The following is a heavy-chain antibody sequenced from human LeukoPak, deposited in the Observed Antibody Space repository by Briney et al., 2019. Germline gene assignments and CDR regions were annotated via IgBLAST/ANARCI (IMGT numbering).Heavy chain of an antibody. CDR1: GFTFSRYA. J-gene: IGHJ4*02. Sequence: GGSLRLSCAASGFTFSRYAMSWVRQAPGKGLEWVSGISGSGGSTYYADSVKGRFTISRDNSKNTLYLQMNSLRAEDTAVYYCAKLPALYYDFWSGPFDYWGQGTLVTVSS. CDR3: AKLPALYYDFWSGPFDY. V-gene: IGHV3-23*01. D-gene: IGHD3-3*01. CDR2: ISGSGGST.